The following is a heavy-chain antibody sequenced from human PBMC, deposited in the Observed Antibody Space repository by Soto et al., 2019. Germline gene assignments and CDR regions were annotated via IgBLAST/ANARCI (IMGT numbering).Heavy chain of an antibody. CDR1: GYTFASYW. CDR3: ARQSATSPTYHYYEMDV. CDR2: IYPNDFDT. Sequence: GESLKISCQGSGYTFASYWIAWVRQMPGKGLEWMGIIYPNDFDTKYSPSFQGQVTISADKSISTAYLQWDSLKASDTAMYYCARQSATSPTYHYYEMDVWGQGTLVTVSS. D-gene: IGHD1-1*01. V-gene: IGHV5-51*01. J-gene: IGHJ6*02.